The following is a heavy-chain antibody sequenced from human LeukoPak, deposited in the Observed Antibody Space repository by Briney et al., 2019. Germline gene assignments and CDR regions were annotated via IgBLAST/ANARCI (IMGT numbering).Heavy chain of an antibody. J-gene: IGHJ6*03. D-gene: IGHD6-19*01. CDR2: IIPIFGTA. CDR3: AGGGSGFLGYYYYMDV. V-gene: IGHV1-69*13. Sequence: ASVKVSCKASGGTFSSYAISWVRQAPGQGLEWMGGIIPIFGTANYAQKFQGRVTITADESTSTAYMELSSLRSEDTAVYYCAGGGSGFLGYYYYMDVWGKGTTVTISS. CDR1: GGTFSSYA.